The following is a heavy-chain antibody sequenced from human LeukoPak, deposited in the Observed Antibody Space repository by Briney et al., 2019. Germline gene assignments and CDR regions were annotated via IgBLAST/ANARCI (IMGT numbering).Heavy chain of an antibody. CDR2: ISYDGSNK. CDR1: GFTFSSYG. D-gene: IGHD5-18*01. J-gene: IGHJ4*02. Sequence: PGRSLRLSCAASGFTFSSYGMHWVRQAPGKGLEWVAVISYDGSNKYYADSVKGRFTISRDNSKSTLYLQMNSLRAEDTAVYYCAKDFSVDTAMVISDYWGQGTLVTVSS. V-gene: IGHV3-30*18. CDR3: AKDFSVDTAMVISDY.